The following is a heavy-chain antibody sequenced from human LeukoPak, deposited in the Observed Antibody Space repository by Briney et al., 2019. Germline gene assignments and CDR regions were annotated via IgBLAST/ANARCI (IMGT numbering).Heavy chain of an antibody. D-gene: IGHD6-13*01. Sequence: TGGSLRLSCAASGFTFSSYGMHWVRQAPGKGLEWVAFIRSDGSIKYYADSVKGRFTISRDNSKDTLYLQMTGLRAEGTAVFYCAKDLPAAYFDSWGQGTLVTVSS. CDR2: IRSDGSIK. CDR1: GFTFSSYG. CDR3: AKDLPAAYFDS. J-gene: IGHJ4*02. V-gene: IGHV3-30*02.